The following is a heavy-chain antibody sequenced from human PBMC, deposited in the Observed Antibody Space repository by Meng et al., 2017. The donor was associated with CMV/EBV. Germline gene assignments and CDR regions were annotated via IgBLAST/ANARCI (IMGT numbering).Heavy chain of an antibody. CDR2: SYYSGST. CDR1: GDSIRNYY. V-gene: IGHV4-59*12. J-gene: IGHJ3*02. CDR3: ARLLPFPGSPGAFDI. Sequence: SETLSLTCSVSGDSIRNYYWSWIRQPPGKGLEWIGHSYYSGSTYYNPSLKSRVTISVDTFKNQFSLKLSSVTAADTAVYYCARLLPFPGSPGAFDIWGQGTMVTVSS. D-gene: IGHD2-21*01.